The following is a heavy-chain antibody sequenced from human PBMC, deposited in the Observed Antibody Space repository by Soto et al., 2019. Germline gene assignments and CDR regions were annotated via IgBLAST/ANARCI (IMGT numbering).Heavy chain of an antibody. CDR1: GFTFSSYA. V-gene: IGHV3-30-3*01. CDR2: ISYDGSNK. J-gene: IGHJ6*02. CDR3: ARDRSRGYCSGGSCYSYYYYGMDV. Sequence: PGGSLRLSCAASGFTFSSYAMHWVRQAPGKGLEWVAVISYDGSNKYYADSVKGRFTISRDNSKNTLYLQMNSLRAEDTAVYYCARDRSRGYCSGGSCYSYYYYGMDVWGQGTTVTVSS. D-gene: IGHD2-15*01.